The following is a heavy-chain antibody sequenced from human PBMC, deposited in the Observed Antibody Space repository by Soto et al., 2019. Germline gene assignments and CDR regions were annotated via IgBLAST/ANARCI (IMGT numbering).Heavy chain of an antibody. CDR2: INAGNGNT. CDR1: GYTFSSYA. V-gene: IGHV1-3*01. Sequence: ASVKVSCKASGYTFSSYAMHWVRQAPGQRLEWMGWINAGNGNTKYSQKFQGRVTITRDTSASTAYMELSSLRSEDTAVYYCARDPSYYGMDVWGQGTTVTVSS. CDR3: ARDPSYYGMDV. J-gene: IGHJ6*02.